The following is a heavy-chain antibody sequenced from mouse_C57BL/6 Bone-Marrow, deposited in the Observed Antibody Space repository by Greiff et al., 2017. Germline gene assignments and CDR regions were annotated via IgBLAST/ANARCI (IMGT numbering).Heavy chain of an antibody. D-gene: IGHD2-3*01. CDR3: ARRWLLGAMDY. CDR1: GFTFSDYG. CDR2: ISSGSSTI. J-gene: IGHJ4*01. Sequence: EVQRVESGGGLVKPGGSLKLSCAASGFTFSDYGMHWVRQAPEKGLEWVAYISSGSSTIYYADTVKGRFTISRDNAKNTLFLQMTSLRSEDKAMYYCARRWLLGAMDYWGQGTSVTVSS. V-gene: IGHV5-17*01.